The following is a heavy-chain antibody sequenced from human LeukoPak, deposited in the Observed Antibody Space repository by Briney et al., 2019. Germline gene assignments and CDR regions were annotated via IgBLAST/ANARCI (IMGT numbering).Heavy chain of an antibody. D-gene: IGHD3-10*01. Sequence: GRSLRLSCAASGFTFSSYWMSWVRQAPGKGLEWVANIKHDGSEKYYVDSVKGRFTISRDNAKNSLYLQMNSLRVEDTAVYYCARRVAFGEYFKYWGQGTLVTVSS. J-gene: IGHJ4*02. CDR3: ARRVAFGEYFKY. CDR2: IKHDGSEK. CDR1: GFTFSSYW. V-gene: IGHV3-7*03.